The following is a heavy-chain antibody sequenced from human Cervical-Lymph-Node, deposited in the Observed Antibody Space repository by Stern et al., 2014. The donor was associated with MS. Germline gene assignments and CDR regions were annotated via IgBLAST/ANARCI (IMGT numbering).Heavy chain of an antibody. J-gene: IGHJ1*01. Sequence: VQLVESGGGLVKPGGSLRLSCAASGFTFSSYSMNWVRQAPGKGLEWVSSLSSSSSYIYYADSVKGRFTISRDNAKNSLYLQMNSLRAEDTAVYYCARAFVAVAGPQYFQHWGQGTLVTVSS. CDR3: ARAFVAVAGPQYFQH. V-gene: IGHV3-21*01. D-gene: IGHD6-19*01. CDR1: GFTFSSYS. CDR2: LSSSSSYI.